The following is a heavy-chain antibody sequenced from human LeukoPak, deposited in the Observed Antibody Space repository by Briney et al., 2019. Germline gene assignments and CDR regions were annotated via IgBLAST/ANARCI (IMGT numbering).Heavy chain of an antibody. D-gene: IGHD6-6*01. CDR2: ISSSSSYI. J-gene: IGHJ4*02. CDR3: ARDRGGKIAAPVDY. V-gene: IGHV3-21*01. CDR1: GFTFSSYS. Sequence: AGGSLRLSCAASGFTFSSYSMNWVRQAPGKGLEWVSSISSSSSYIYYADSVKGRSTISRDNAKNSLYLQMNSLRAEDTAVYYCARDRGGKIAAPVDYWGQGTLVTVSS.